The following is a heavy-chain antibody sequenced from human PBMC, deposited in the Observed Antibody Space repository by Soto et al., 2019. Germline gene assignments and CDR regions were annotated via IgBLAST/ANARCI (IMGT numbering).Heavy chain of an antibody. J-gene: IGHJ5*02. D-gene: IGHD2-2*01. CDR3: TRKITSRLGYCSSTSFYGWFDP. CDR1: GFTFGDYA. V-gene: IGHV3-49*04. CDR2: IRSKAYGGTT. Sequence: GGSLRLSCTASGFTFGDYAMSWVRQAPGKGLEWVGFIRSKAYGGTTEYAESEKGRFTISRDDSKSIAYLQMNSLKTDDTDLYYCTRKITSRLGYCSSTSFYGWFDPWGQGTLVTVSS.